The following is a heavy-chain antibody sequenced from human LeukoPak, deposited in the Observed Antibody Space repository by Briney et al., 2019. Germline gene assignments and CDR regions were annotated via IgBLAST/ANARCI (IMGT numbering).Heavy chain of an antibody. J-gene: IGHJ4*01. CDR3: VKRNCSGGTCYSAFDY. D-gene: IGHD2-15*01. CDR2: IGNSGGGT. CDR1: GFTFSSYA. Sequence: PGGSLRLSCAASGFTFSSYAMSWVRQAPGKGLEWVSAIGNSGGGTYYADSLQGRFTISRDNSKNTLYLQMNSLRAEDTAVYYCVKRNCSGGTCYSAFDYWGHGTLVTVSS. V-gene: IGHV3-23*01.